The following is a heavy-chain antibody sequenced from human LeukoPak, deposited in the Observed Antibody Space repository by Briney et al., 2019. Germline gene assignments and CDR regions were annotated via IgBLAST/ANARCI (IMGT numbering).Heavy chain of an antibody. J-gene: IGHJ4*02. CDR2: ISSYNGNT. CDR1: GYTFSNYG. D-gene: IGHD6-13*01. CDR3: ARSHGSTWDPAF. Sequence: WASVKVSCKASGYTFSNYGISWVRQAPGQGLEWMGWISSYNGNTKYAPTFEGRVTMSTDTSTTTTYMELRGLRSDDTALYYCARSHGSTWDPAFWGQGTLVTVSS. V-gene: IGHV1-18*01.